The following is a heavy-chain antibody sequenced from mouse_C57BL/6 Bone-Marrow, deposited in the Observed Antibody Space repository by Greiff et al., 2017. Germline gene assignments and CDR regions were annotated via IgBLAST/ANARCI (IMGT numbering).Heavy chain of an antibody. CDR2: IHPNSGST. J-gene: IGHJ3*01. Sequence: QVQLKQPGAELVKPGASVKLSCKASGYTFTSYWMHWVKQRPGQGLEWIGMIHPNSGSTNYNEKSKSKATLTVDKSSSTAYMQLSSLTSEDSAVYYCASGYYGSPWFAYWGQGTLVTVSA. V-gene: IGHV1-64*01. CDR3: ASGYYGSPWFAY. D-gene: IGHD1-1*01. CDR1: GYTFTSYW.